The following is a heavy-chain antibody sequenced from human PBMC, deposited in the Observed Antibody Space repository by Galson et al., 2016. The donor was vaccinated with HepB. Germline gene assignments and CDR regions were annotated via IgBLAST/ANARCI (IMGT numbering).Heavy chain of an antibody. Sequence: SLRLSCAASGFIFKDYAMHWVRQAPGKGLEWVSSICWNSGSTYYAGSVQGRFTSSRDRSTNTMYLQMNSLRTDDTAVYYCARFTQEWLDRVYYFDYWGQGTLVTVSS. J-gene: IGHJ4*02. CDR2: ICWNSGST. CDR1: GFIFKDYA. CDR3: ARFTQEWLDRVYYFDY. V-gene: IGHV3-23*01. D-gene: IGHD6-19*01.